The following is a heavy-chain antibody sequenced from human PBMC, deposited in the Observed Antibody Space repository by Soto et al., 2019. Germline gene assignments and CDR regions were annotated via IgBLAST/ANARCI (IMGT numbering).Heavy chain of an antibody. V-gene: IGHV3-7*01. CDR1: GFTFSSYW. D-gene: IGHD3-9*01. Sequence: GGSLRLSCAASGFTFSSYWMSWVRQAPGKGLEWVANIKQDGSEKYYVDSVKGRFTISRDNAKNSLYLQMNSLRAEDTAVYYCARDRGYFDWLFDYWGQGTLVTVSS. J-gene: IGHJ4*02. CDR2: IKQDGSEK. CDR3: ARDRGYFDWLFDY.